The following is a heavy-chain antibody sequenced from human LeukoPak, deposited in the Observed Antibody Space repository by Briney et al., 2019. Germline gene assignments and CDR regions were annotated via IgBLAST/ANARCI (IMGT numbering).Heavy chain of an antibody. D-gene: IGHD2-21*01. CDR3: AKEIRFPYYFDY. Sequence: GGSLRLSCAASGFTFSSYGMHWVRQAPGKGLEWVAVISYDGSNKYYADSVKGRFTISRDNSKNTLYLQMNSLRAEDTAVYYCAKEIRFPYYFDYWGQGTLVTVSS. CDR2: ISYDGSNK. CDR1: GFTFSSYG. V-gene: IGHV3-30*18. J-gene: IGHJ4*02.